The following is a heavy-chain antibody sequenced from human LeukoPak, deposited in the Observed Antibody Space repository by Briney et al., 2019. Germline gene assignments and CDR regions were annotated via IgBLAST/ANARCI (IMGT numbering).Heavy chain of an antibody. CDR3: ARVVVAAVPLDKADYYYYYMDV. CDR2: IKQDGSEK. CDR1: GFTFSSYW. J-gene: IGHJ6*03. V-gene: IGHV3-7*03. Sequence: PGGSLRLSCAASGFTFSSYWMSWVRQAPGKGLEWVANIKQDGSEKYYVDSVKGRFTISRDNAKNSLYLQMNSLRAEDTALYYCARVVVAAVPLDKADYYYYYMDVWGKGTTVTVSS. D-gene: IGHD2-15*01.